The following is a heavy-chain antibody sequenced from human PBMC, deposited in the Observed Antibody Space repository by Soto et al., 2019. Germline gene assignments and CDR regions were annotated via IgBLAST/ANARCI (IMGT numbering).Heavy chain of an antibody. CDR1: GFSVNDAW. V-gene: IGHV3-15*07. CDR2: IQSQADGGTT. D-gene: IGHD4-17*01. Sequence: DVQLVESGGGLVKPGESLRLACAASGFSVNDAWMNWVRQAPGEGLEWVGRIQSQADGGTTDYAASMKGRFIISRDDSPNSLFLQINSLETEDTGIYFCTTFYGSNYWGQGTLVTVPS. J-gene: IGHJ4*02. CDR3: TTFYGSNY.